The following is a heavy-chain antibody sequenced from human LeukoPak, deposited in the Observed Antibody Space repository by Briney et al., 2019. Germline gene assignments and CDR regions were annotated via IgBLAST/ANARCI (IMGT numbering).Heavy chain of an antibody. CDR1: GGSISSGSYY. V-gene: IGHV4-61*02. J-gene: IGHJ5*02. Sequence: SETLSLTCTVSGGSISSGSYYWSWIRQPAGKGLEWIGRIYTSGSTNYNPSLKSRVTISVDTSKNQFSLKLSSETAADTAVYYCARAYSSSWYGANWFDPWGQGTLVTVSS. CDR2: IYTSGST. D-gene: IGHD6-13*01. CDR3: ARAYSSSWYGANWFDP.